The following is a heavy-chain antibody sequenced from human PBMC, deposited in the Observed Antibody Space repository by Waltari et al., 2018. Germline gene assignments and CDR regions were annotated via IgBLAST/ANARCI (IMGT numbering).Heavy chain of an antibody. CDR3: ARDPGPIVGAPDF. J-gene: IGHJ4*02. Sequence: QVQLVQSGTEVKKPGASVRVSCQASGYTFSDYHLHWVRQNPGQGFEWMGWINPKNGDTSYAQNFLGRVTMTRDTDINTAYMDLSGLRSDDAAVFYCARDPGPIVGAPDFWGQGTLVTVSS. CDR1: GYTFSDYH. D-gene: IGHD1-26*01. V-gene: IGHV1-2*02. CDR2: INPKNGDT.